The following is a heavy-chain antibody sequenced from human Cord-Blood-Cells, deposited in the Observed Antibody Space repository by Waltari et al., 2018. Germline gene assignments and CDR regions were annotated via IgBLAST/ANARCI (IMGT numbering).Heavy chain of an antibody. J-gene: IGHJ4*02. CDR2: INPNSGGT. D-gene: IGHD3-10*01. CDR1: GYTFTGYY. CDR3: AGTRYYGSGSYDY. V-gene: IGHV1-2*02. Sequence: VQLVQSGAEVKKPGASVKVSCKASGYTFTGYYMHWVRRAPGQGLEWMGWINPNSGGTNYAQKFQGRVTMTRDTSISTAYMELSRLRSDDTAVYYCAGTRYYGSGSYDYWGQGTLVTVSS.